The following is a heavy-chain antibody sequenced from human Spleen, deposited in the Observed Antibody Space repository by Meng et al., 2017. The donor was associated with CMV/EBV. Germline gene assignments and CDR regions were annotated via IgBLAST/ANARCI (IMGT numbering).Heavy chain of an antibody. CDR3: ALNGPGGTSYDSGSSPPGGLY. Sequence: TSYWIGWVRQRPGEGLEWMGINYPSDSDTRYSPSFQGQVTISADKSISTAYLQWRSLKASDTAMYYCALNGPGGTSYDSGSSPPGGLYWGQGTLVTVSS. CDR1: TSYW. CDR2: NYPSDSDT. D-gene: IGHD3-10*01. J-gene: IGHJ4*02. V-gene: IGHV5-51*01.